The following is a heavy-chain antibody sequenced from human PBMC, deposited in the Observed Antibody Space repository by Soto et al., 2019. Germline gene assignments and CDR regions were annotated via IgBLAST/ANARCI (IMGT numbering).Heavy chain of an antibody. CDR3: TRGGYYGSWSYYICFHF. D-gene: IGHD3-10*01. CDR1: GYTFYTYG. Sequence: QVQLVQSEPEVKKPGASVKVSCKTFGYTFYTYGISWVRQALGQGLEWMGWINVYNGNTNYAQNVQGRAPLTTHTSTNTAYMELRSLNSDETAIYFCTRGGYYGSWSYYICFHFSGQGTRVTVSS. V-gene: IGHV1-18*01. CDR2: INVYNGNT. J-gene: IGHJ4*02.